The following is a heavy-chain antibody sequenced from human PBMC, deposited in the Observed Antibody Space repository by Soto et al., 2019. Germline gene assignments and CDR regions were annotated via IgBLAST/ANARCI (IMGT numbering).Heavy chain of an antibody. CDR2: IYPGDSDT. Sequence: PGESLKNSCKGSGYSFTSYWIGWVRQMPEKGLEFMGIIYPGDSDTRYSPSFRGQVTMSADKSISTAYLQWSSLKASDTAMYYCASLSDPGAITGAEYFLHWGQGTLVTVSS. CDR1: GYSFTSYW. D-gene: IGHD5-12*01. CDR3: ASLSDPGAITGAEYFLH. J-gene: IGHJ1*01. V-gene: IGHV5-51*01.